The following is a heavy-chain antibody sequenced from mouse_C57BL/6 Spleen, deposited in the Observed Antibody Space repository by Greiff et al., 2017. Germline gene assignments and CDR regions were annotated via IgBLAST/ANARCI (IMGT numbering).Heavy chain of an antibody. D-gene: IGHD1-1*01. CDR3: ARRTGVAPGAMDY. Sequence: LEESGAELVRPGASVKLSCKASGYTFTDYYINWVKQRPGQGLEWIARIYPGSGNTYYNEKFKGKATLTAEKSSSTAYMQLSSLTSEDSAVYCCARRTGVAPGAMDYWGQGTSVTVSS. CDR1: GYTFTDYY. CDR2: IYPGSGNT. J-gene: IGHJ4*01. V-gene: IGHV1-76*01.